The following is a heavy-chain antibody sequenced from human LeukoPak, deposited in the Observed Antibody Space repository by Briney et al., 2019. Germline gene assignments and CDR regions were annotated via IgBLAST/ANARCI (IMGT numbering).Heavy chain of an antibody. J-gene: IGHJ3*02. CDR2: ISAYNGNT. Sequence: AASVKVSCKASSYXLTNYGISWVRQAPGQGHEWMGWISAYNGNTNYAQNLQGRVTMTTDTSTNTAYMELRSLRSDDTAVYYCARDQDPGAFDIWGQGTMVTVSS. CDR3: ARDQDPGAFDI. V-gene: IGHV1-18*01. CDR1: SYXLTNYG.